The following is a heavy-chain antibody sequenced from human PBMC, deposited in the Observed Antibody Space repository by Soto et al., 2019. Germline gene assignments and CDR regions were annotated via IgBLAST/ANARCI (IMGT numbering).Heavy chain of an antibody. CDR2: ISGSGGST. Sequence: GGSLRLSCAASGFTFSSYAMSWVRQAPGKGLEWVSAISGSGGSTYYADSVKGRFTISRDNSKNTLYLQMNSLRAEDTAVYYCAKDQPDTVYYDSSGYYGIGYWGQGTLVTVSS. V-gene: IGHV3-23*01. J-gene: IGHJ4*02. CDR1: GFTFSSYA. CDR3: AKDQPDTVYYDSSGYYGIGY. D-gene: IGHD3-22*01.